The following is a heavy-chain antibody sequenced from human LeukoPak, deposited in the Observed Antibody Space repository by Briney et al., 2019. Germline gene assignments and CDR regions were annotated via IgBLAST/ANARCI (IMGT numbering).Heavy chain of an antibody. CDR1: GDTFTDYW. CDR3: ARPLLRYFDTHAFDI. CDR2: IYPGDSDT. Sequence: GESLKISCTGSGDTFTDYWIGWVRQMPGKGLEWMGIIYPGDSDTRYSPSFHGQVTMSVDKSINTAYLQWSSLTASDTAVYYCARPLLRYFDTHAFDIWGQGTMVTVSS. J-gene: IGHJ3*02. V-gene: IGHV5-51*01. D-gene: IGHD3-9*01.